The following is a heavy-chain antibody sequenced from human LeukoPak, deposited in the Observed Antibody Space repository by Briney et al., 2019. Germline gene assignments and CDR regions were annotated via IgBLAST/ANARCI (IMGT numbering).Heavy chain of an antibody. Sequence: SETLSLTCTVSGGSISSYYWSWIRQPPGKGLEWIGYIYYSGSTNYNPSLKSRVTISVDTSKNQFSLKLSSVTAADTAVYYCARQRKWFGGLWCAFDIWGQGTMVTVSS. CDR1: GGSISSYY. CDR3: ARQRKWFGGLWCAFDI. J-gene: IGHJ3*02. V-gene: IGHV4-59*08. CDR2: IYYSGST. D-gene: IGHD3-10*01.